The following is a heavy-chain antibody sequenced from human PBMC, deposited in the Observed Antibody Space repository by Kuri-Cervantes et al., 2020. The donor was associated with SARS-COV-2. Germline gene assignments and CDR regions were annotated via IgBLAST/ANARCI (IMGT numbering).Heavy chain of an antibody. CDR1: GFTFTNYW. D-gene: IGHD2-21*02. CDR3: ATRPHDSYRTAHPGAFDY. V-gene: IGHV3-7*01. Sequence: GESLKISCAASGFTFTNYWMSWVRQTPGKGLEWVANIKQDGSEKYYVDSVKGRFTISRDNAKNSLYLQMYSLRAEDTAVYFCATRPHDSYRTAHPGAFDYWGQGAQVTVSS. J-gene: IGHJ4*02. CDR2: IKQDGSEK.